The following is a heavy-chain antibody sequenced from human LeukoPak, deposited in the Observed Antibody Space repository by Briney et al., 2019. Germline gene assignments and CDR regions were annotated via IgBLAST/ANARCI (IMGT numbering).Heavy chain of an antibody. D-gene: IGHD1-26*01. V-gene: IGHV3-23*01. Sequence: VGSLSLSCAASGFTFSSYGMSWVRQAPGKGLEWVSAISGSGGSTFYADSVKGRFTISRDNSKNTLYLQMNSLRAEDTAVYYCAQVGATSPYYFDYWGQGTLVTVSS. CDR3: AQVGATSPYYFDY. CDR1: GFTFSSYG. CDR2: ISGSGGST. J-gene: IGHJ4*02.